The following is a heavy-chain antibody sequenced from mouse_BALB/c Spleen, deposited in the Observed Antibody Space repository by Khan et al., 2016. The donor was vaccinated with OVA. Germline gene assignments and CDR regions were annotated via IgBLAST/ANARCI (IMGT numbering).Heavy chain of an antibody. V-gene: IGHV9-3-1*01. CDR3: ARGTADFDY. D-gene: IGHD1-2*01. J-gene: IGHJ2*01. Sequence: QIQLVQSGPELKKPGETVKISCKASGYTFTNYGMNWVKQAPGKGLKWMGWINTYTGEPTYADDFKGRFAFSLDTSDITAYLQINNLKNEDTATYFCARGTADFDYWGQGTTLTVSS. CDR1: GYTFTNYG. CDR2: INTYTGEP.